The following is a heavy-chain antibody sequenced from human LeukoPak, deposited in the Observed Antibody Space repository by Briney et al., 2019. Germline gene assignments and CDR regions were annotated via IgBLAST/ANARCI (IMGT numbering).Heavy chain of an antibody. CDR2: MNPNSGNT. CDR1: GYTFTSYD. CDR3: ASGGSYDSSGYYSFDY. V-gene: IGHV1-8*01. J-gene: IGHJ4*02. D-gene: IGHD3-22*01. Sequence: ASVKVSCKVSGYTFTSYDINWVRQATGQGLEWMGWMNPNSGNTGYAQKFQGRVTMTRNTSISTAYMELSSLRSEDTAVYYCASGGSYDSSGYYSFDYWGQGTLVTVSS.